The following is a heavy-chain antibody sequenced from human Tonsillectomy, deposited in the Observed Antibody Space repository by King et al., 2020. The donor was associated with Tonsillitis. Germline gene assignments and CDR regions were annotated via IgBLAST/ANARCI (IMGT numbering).Heavy chain of an antibody. CDR2: IYYSGST. Sequence: VQLQESGPGLVKPSQTLSLTCTVSGGSISSGGYYWSWIRQHPGKGLEWIGYIYYSGSTYYSPSLKSRVTISVDTSKSQFSLKLTSVTAADTAVYYCARGFCSGGSCYSVEYFDYWGQGTLVTVSS. J-gene: IGHJ4*02. V-gene: IGHV4-31*03. D-gene: IGHD2-15*01. CDR3: ARGFCSGGSCYSVEYFDY. CDR1: GGSISSGGYY.